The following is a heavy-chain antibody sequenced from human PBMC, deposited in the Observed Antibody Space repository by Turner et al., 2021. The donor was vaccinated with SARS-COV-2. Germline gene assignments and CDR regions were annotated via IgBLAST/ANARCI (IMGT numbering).Heavy chain of an antibody. Sequence: EVQLVESGGGLKQLGGSLRLSCADFGHSVAVNYMAWVRRAPGKGLECAAVIYSDGSTFYADSVKGRFAVSRDTSRNVLYLQMSSLTVDDTAVYFCARGYGSNWYRGYGLDVWGRGTTVTVSS. J-gene: IGHJ6*02. D-gene: IGHD6-13*01. V-gene: IGHV3-53*01. CDR1: GHSVAVNY. CDR2: IYSDGST. CDR3: ARGYGSNWYRGYGLDV.